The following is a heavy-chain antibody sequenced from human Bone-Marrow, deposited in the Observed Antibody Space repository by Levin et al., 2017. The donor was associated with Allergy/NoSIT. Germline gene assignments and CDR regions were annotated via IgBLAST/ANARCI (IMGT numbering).Heavy chain of an antibody. D-gene: IGHD7-27*01. CDR1: GFTFSSYA. Sequence: GGSLRLSCAASGFTFSSYAMHWVRQAPDKGLEWVAVISYDGSNKYYADSVKGRFTISRDNSKNTLYLQMNSLRAEDTAVYYCARDRGWGSQNNGMDVWGQGTTVTVSS. CDR3: ARDRGWGSQNNGMDV. CDR2: ISYDGSNK. V-gene: IGHV3-30-3*01. J-gene: IGHJ6*02.